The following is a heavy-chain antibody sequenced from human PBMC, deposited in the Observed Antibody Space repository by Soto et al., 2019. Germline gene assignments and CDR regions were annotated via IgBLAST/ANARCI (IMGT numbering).Heavy chain of an antibody. CDR1: GFTFSSYG. Sequence: QVQLVESGGGVVQPGRSLRLSCAASGFTFSSYGMHWVRQAPGKGLEWVAVIWYDGSNKYYADSVKGRFTISRDNSKNTLYLQMNSLRAEDTAVYYCARVRRGSGSSHDAFDIWGQGTMVTVSS. J-gene: IGHJ3*02. V-gene: IGHV3-33*01. CDR3: ARVRRGSGSSHDAFDI. CDR2: IWYDGSNK. D-gene: IGHD3-10*01.